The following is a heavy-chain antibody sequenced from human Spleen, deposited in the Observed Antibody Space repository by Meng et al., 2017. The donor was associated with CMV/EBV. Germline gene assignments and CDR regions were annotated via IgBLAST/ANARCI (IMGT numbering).Heavy chain of an antibody. V-gene: IGHV3-7*01. J-gene: IGHJ6*02. CDR1: GFTFSSYW. D-gene: IGHD2-21*01. CDR2: IKQDGSEK. CDR3: ARDQYRCLGGGDCRNYYYGMDV. Sequence: GGSLRLSCAASGFTFSSYWMSWVRQAPGKGLEWVANIKQDGSEKYYVDSVKGRFTISRDNAKNSLYLQMNSLRAEDTAVYYCARDQYRCLGGGDCRNYYYGMDVWGQGTTVTVSS.